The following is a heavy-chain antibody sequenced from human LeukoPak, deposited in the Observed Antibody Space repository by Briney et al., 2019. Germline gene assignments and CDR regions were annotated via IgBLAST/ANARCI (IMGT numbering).Heavy chain of an antibody. CDR3: ARANYYDISGYDY. Sequence: GRSLRLSCAASGFTFTTYSMNWVRQAPGKGLEWVSYISSGSTTIYYADSVKGRFTISRDNAKNSLYLQMNSLRAEDTAVYYCARANYYDISGYDYWGQGTLVTVSS. CDR1: GFTFTTYS. CDR2: ISSGSTTI. J-gene: IGHJ4*02. D-gene: IGHD3-22*01. V-gene: IGHV3-48*04.